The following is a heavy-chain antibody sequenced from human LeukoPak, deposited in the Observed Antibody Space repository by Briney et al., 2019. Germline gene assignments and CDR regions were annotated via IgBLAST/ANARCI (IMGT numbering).Heavy chain of an antibody. CDR1: GLTFRGYS. CDR2: ISTSSVYI. J-gene: IGHJ4*02. V-gene: IGHV3-21*01. CDR3: ARVAPDYYDPGDY. Sequence: GGSLRLSCAASGLTFRGYSMNWVRQAPGKGLEWVSSISTSSVYIYYADSVKGRFTISRDNARNSLYLQMNSLRAEDKAVYYCARVAPDYYDPGDYWGQGTLVTVTS. D-gene: IGHD3-22*01.